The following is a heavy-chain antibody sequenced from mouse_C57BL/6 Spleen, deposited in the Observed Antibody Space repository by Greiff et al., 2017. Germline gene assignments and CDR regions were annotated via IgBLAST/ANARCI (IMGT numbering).Heavy chain of an antibody. CDR3: ARGTVVPHDYAMDY. CDR1: GFTFSDYG. Sequence: EVTLVESGGGLVKPGGSLQLSCAASGFTFSDYGMHWVRQAPEKGLEWVAYISSGSSTIYYADTVKGRFTISRDNAKNTLFLQMTSLRSEDTAMYYCARGTVVPHDYAMDYWGQGTSVTVSS. CDR2: ISSGSSTI. J-gene: IGHJ4*01. D-gene: IGHD1-1*01. V-gene: IGHV5-17*01.